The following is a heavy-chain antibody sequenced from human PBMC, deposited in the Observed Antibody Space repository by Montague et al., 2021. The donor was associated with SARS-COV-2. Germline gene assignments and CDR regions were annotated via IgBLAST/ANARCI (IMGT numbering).Heavy chain of an antibody. CDR3: ASGGVGWFESNPEVFDY. CDR2: IYHSGST. D-gene: IGHD3-10*01. J-gene: IGHJ4*02. Sequence: SETLSLTCAVYGGSFSGYYWSWIRQPPGKGLEWIGEIYHSGSTNYNPSLKSRVTISADKSKNQFSLKMSSVTAADTAVYYCASGGVGWFESNPEVFDYWGQGTLGTVSS. V-gene: IGHV4-34*01. CDR1: GGSFSGYY.